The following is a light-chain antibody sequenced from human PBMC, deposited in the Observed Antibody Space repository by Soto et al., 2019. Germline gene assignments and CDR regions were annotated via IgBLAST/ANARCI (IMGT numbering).Light chain of an antibody. CDR2: DAS. CDR3: HEYGSSPNT. Sequence: EIVLTQSPATLSLSPGERATLSCGASQSVSSNYLTWYQQKPGLAPRLLIYDASTRATGIPDRFSGRGSGKDFTLTISRLEPEDCAVYYCHEYGSSPNTFGHGTRLEIK. CDR1: QSVSSNY. V-gene: IGKV3D-20*01. J-gene: IGKJ5*01.